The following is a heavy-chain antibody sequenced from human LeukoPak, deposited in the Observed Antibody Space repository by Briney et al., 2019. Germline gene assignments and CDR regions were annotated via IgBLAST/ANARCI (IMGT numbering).Heavy chain of an antibody. Sequence: GGSLRLSCAASGFTFSIYDMHWVRQVTGKGLEWVSGIDTAGRAYYPDSAKGRFTMSRENAKNSLYLQMNSLTAGDTAVYYCARAVAGTHWLDPWGQGTLVHVSS. J-gene: IGHJ5*02. CDR3: ARAVAGTHWLDP. CDR1: GFTFSIYD. CDR2: IDTAGRA. D-gene: IGHD6-19*01. V-gene: IGHV3-13*01.